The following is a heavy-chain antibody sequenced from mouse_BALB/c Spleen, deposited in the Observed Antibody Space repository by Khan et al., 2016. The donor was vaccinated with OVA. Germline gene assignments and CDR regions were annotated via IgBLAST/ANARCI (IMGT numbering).Heavy chain of an antibody. V-gene: IGHV2-6-7*01. D-gene: IGHD2-10*01. CDR1: GFSLTGYG. CDR2: IWGDGST. J-gene: IGHJ4*01. Sequence: QVQLKESGPGLVAPSQSLSITCTVSGFSLTGYGVNWVRQPPGKGLEWLGMIWGDGSTDYNSALKSRLSISKDNSKSQVFLKMHSLQTDDTARYYCARAYCGNYREAMDYWCQGTSVTVSS. CDR3: ARAYCGNYREAMDY.